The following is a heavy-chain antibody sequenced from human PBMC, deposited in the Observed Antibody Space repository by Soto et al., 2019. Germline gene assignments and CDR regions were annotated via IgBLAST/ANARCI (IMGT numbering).Heavy chain of an antibody. CDR3: ARHRNYDILTGHPDY. D-gene: IGHD3-9*01. CDR2: IYPGNSDT. V-gene: IGHV5-51*01. Sequence: PGESLKISCKGSGYSFTSYWIGWVRQMPGKGLEWMGIIYPGNSDTRYSPSFPGQVTISADKSIRTAYLQWSSLKASDTAFYYCARHRNYDILTGHPDYWGQGTLVTVSS. J-gene: IGHJ4*02. CDR1: GYSFTSYW.